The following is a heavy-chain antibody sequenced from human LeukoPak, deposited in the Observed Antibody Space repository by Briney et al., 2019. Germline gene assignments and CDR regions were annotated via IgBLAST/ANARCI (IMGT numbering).Heavy chain of an antibody. J-gene: IGHJ4*02. CDR2: INAGNGNT. V-gene: IGHV1-3*01. Sequence: ASVKFSCKASGYTFTSYAMHWVRQATGQRLEWMGWINAGNGNTKYSQKFQGRVTITRDTSVSTAYMELSSLRSEDTAVYYCASSGGYSGEGDYWGQGTLVTASS. CDR1: GYTFTSYA. D-gene: IGHD5-12*01. CDR3: ASSGGYSGEGDY.